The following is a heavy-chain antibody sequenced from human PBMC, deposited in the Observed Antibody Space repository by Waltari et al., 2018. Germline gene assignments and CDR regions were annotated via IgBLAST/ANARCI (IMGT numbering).Heavy chain of an antibody. D-gene: IGHD6-6*01. CDR1: GGSLSSYY. J-gene: IGHJ3*02. CDR2: IYYSGST. V-gene: IGHV4-59*01. Sequence: QVQLQESGPGLVKPSETLSLTCTVSGGSLSSYYWSWIRQPPGKGLEGIGYIYYSGSTNYNPSLKSRVTISVDTSKNQFSLKLSSVTAADTAVYYCARGGGLTKSAGYSSSSSEDHDAFDIWGQGTMVTVSS. CDR3: ARGGGLTKSAGYSSSSSEDHDAFDI.